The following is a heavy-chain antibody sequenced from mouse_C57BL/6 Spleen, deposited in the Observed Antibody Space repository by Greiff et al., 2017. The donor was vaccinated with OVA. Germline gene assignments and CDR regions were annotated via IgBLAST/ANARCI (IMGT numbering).Heavy chain of an antibody. J-gene: IGHJ2*01. CDR1: GYSFTGYY. D-gene: IGHD1-2*01. CDR2: INPSTGGT. Sequence: VQLKESGPELVKPGASVKISCKASGYSFTGYYMNWVKQSPEKSLEWIGEINPSTGGTTYNQKFKAKATLTVDKSSSTAYMQLKSLTSEDSAVYYCARGGYGENEYYFDYWGQGTTLTVSS. V-gene: IGHV1-42*01. CDR3: ARGGYGENEYYFDY.